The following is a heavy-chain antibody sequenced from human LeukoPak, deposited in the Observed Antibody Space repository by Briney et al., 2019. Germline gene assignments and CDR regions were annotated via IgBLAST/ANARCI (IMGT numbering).Heavy chain of an antibody. CDR2: ISAYNGNT. CDR3: AMKQRDGYNYFDY. D-gene: IGHD5-24*01. J-gene: IGHJ4*02. V-gene: IGHV1-18*01. CDR1: GYTFTSYG. Sequence: ASVTVSCKASGYTFTSYGISWVRQARGQGLEGMGWISAYNGNTNYAQKLQGRVTMTTDTSTSTAYMELRSLRSDDTAVYYCAMKQRDGYNYFDYWGQGTLVTVSS.